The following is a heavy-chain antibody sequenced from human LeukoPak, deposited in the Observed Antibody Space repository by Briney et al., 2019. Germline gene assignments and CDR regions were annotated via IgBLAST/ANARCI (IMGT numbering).Heavy chain of an antibody. Sequence: GASVKVSCKASGYTFAGYYMHWVRQAPGQGLEWVGWINPNSGGTNYAQKFQGRVTMTEDTSTDTAYMELSSLRSEDTAAYYCATATGDPLRGSGYFGPDYWGQGTLVTVSS. CDR2: INPNSGGT. D-gene: IGHD3-22*01. CDR3: ATATGDPLRGSGYFGPDY. V-gene: IGHV1-2*02. J-gene: IGHJ4*02. CDR1: GYTFAGYY.